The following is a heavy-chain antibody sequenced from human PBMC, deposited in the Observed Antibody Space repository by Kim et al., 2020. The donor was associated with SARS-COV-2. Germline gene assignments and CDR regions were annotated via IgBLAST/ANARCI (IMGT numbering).Heavy chain of an antibody. CDR1: GFTFSSYA. J-gene: IGHJ4*02. D-gene: IGHD3-22*01. CDR2: ISYDGSNK. V-gene: IGHV3-30*04. Sequence: GSLRLSCAASGFTFSSYAMHWVRQAPGKGLEWVAVISYDGSNKYYADSVKGRFTISRDNSKNTLYLQMNSLRAEDTAVYYCARGSARWAKYYDILTGHPYYYDSSGLEGNWGQGTLVTVSS. CDR3: ARGSARWAKYYDILTGHPYYYDSSGLEGN.